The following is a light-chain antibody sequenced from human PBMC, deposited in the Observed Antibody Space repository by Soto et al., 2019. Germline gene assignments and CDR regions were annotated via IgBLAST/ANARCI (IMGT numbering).Light chain of an antibody. CDR2: RNN. V-gene: IGLV1-47*01. J-gene: IGLJ3*02. Sequence: QSALTQPPSASGTPGQRVTISCSGSSSNIGSNYVYWYQQLPGTAPKLLIYRNNQRPSGVPDRFSGSKSGTSASPAISGLRSEDEADYYCAAWDDSLSGWVFGGGTKLTVL. CDR1: SSNIGSNY. CDR3: AAWDDSLSGWV.